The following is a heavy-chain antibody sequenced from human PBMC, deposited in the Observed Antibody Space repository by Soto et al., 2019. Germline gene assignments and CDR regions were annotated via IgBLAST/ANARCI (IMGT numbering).Heavy chain of an antibody. D-gene: IGHD6-13*01. J-gene: IGHJ6*02. V-gene: IGHV1-69*13. CDR1: GGTFSSYA. CDR3: ARDLGSSSAMDV. CDR2: IIPIFGTA. Sequence: SVKVSCKASGGTFSSYAISWVRRAPGQGLEWMGGIIPIFGTANYAQKFQGRVTITADESTSTAYMELSSLRSEDTAVYYCARDLGSSSAMDVWGQGTTVTVSS.